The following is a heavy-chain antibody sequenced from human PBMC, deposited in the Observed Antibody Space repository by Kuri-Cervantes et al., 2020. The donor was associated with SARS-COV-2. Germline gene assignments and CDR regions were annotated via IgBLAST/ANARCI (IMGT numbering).Heavy chain of an antibody. V-gene: IGHV3-7*05. J-gene: IGHJ4*02. CDR3: AKVGTSIAVSGRFDY. CDR2: IKQDGSEK. D-gene: IGHD6-19*01. Sequence: GGSLRLSCAASGFTFSSYWMSWVRQAPGKGLEWVANIKQDGSEKYYVDSVKGRFTISRDSAKNSLYLQMNSLRAEDTAVYYCAKVGTSIAVSGRFDYWGQGTLVTVSS. CDR1: GFTFSSYW.